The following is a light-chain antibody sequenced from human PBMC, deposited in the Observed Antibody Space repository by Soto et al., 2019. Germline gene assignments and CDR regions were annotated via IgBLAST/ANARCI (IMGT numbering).Light chain of an antibody. CDR1: SSDVGGYNY. J-gene: IGLJ1*01. CDR2: EVS. Sequence: QSVLTQPASVSGSPGQSITISCTGTSSDVGGYNYVSWYQQHPGKAPKLMIYEVSNRPSGXXXRXSGSKSGNTASLTISGLQAEDEXDYYCSSYTSSSTPYVFGTGTKLTVL. V-gene: IGLV2-14*01. CDR3: SSYTSSSTPYV.